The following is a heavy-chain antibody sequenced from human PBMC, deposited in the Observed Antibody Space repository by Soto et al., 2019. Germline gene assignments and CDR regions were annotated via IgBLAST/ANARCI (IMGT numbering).Heavy chain of an antibody. Sequence: GGFLRLSCAASGFTFDDYAMHWVRQVPGKGLEWVSGISWNSGSIGYADSVKGRFTISRDNAKNSLYLQMNSLRAEDTALYYCAKDYSSSWYYFDYWGQGTLVTVSS. CDR1: GFTFDDYA. J-gene: IGHJ4*02. D-gene: IGHD6-13*01. CDR3: AKDYSSSWYYFDY. V-gene: IGHV3-9*01. CDR2: ISWNSGSI.